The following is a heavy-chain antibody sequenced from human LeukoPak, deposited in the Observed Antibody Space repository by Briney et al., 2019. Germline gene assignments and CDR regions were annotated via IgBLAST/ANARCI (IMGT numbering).Heavy chain of an antibody. J-gene: IGHJ3*02. CDR3: AKGAARGHSAPGPFDI. CDR1: GFTFYSYT. Sequence: PGGSLRLSCAASGFTFYSYTMTWVRQAPGKGLEWVSGISNSGATTYYADSVKGRFTVSRDNSKSTLSLPMSSLRAEDTAIYYCAKGAARGHSAPGPFDIWGQGTMVTLS. CDR2: ISNSGATT. D-gene: IGHD5-18*01. V-gene: IGHV3-23*01.